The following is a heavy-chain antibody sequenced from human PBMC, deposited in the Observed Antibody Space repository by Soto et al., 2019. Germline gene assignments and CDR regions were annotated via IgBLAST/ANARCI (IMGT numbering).Heavy chain of an antibody. V-gene: IGHV3-23*01. J-gene: IGHJ6*02. CDR2: ISGSGGST. CDR3: AKVRLSTIFGVVQYYYYGMDV. Sequence: EVQLLESGGGLVQPGGSLRLSCAASGFTFNSYAMSWVRQAPGKGLEWVSAISGSGGSTYYADAVKGRFTISRDNSKNTLYLQMNSLRAEDSALYYCAKVRLSTIFGVVQYYYYGMDVWGQVTAVAVSS. CDR1: GFTFNSYA. D-gene: IGHD3-3*01.